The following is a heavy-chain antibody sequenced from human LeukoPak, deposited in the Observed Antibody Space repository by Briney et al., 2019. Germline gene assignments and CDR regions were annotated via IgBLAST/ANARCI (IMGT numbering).Heavy chain of an antibody. CDR2: IYPGDSDT. V-gene: IGHV5-51*01. Sequence: KSGESLKISCKGSGYSFTSYWIGWVRQMPGKGLEWMGIIYPGDSDTRYSPSFQGQVTISADKSISTAYLQWSSLKASDTAMYYCARPAQHYDYYMDVWGKGTTVTVSS. J-gene: IGHJ6*03. D-gene: IGHD5-18*01. CDR3: ARPAQHYDYYMDV. CDR1: GYSFTSYW.